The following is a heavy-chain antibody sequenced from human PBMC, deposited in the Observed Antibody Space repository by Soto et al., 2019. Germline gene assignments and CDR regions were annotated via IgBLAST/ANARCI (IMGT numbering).Heavy chain of an antibody. CDR1: GGSISSSNW. CDR3: ARRTRAAGYCGGDCLFDY. J-gene: IGHJ4*02. V-gene: IGHV4-4*02. CDR2: IYNSGST. Sequence: QVQLQESGPGLVKPSGTLSLTCAVSGGSISSSNWWSWVRQPPGKGLEWIGEIYNSGSTNYNPSLKSRVTIRVDKSKNQFSLKPSSVPAADTAVYYCARRTRAAGYCGGDCLFDYWGQGTLVTVSS. D-gene: IGHD2-21*02.